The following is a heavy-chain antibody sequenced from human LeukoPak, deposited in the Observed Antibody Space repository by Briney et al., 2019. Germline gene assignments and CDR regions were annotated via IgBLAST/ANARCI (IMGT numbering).Heavy chain of an antibody. D-gene: IGHD3-10*01. Sequence: GASVKVSCKASGYTFTSYYMHWVRQAPGQGLEWMGWMNPNSGNTGYAQKFQGRVTMTRNTSISTAYMELSSLRSEDTAVYYCARGWAYYYGSGSYYNSYYFDYWGQGTLVTVSS. V-gene: IGHV1-8*02. CDR1: GYTFTSYY. CDR3: ARGWAYYYGSGSYYNSYYFDY. CDR2: MNPNSGNT. J-gene: IGHJ4*02.